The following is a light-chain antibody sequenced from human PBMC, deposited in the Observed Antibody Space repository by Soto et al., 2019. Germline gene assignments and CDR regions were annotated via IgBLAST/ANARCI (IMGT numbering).Light chain of an antibody. CDR1: SSDVGDYNY. CDR2: EVT. V-gene: IGLV2-14*01. CDR3: SSYRATNTYV. Sequence: QSVLTQPASVSGSPGQSITISCTGTSSDVGDYNYVSWYQQHPGKAPKLMIYEVTNRPSGVSNRFSGSKSGNTASLTISGLQAEDEADYYCSSYRATNTYVFGTGTKVTV. J-gene: IGLJ1*01.